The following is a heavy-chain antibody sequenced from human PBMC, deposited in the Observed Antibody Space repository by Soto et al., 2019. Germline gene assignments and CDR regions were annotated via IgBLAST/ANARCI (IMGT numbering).Heavy chain of an antibody. V-gene: IGHV1-69*13. CDR2: IIPVFGKA. CDR1: GITFSSYA. Sequence: ASVKVSCKARGITFSSYAIDWVRRAPGQGLEWMGGIIPVFGKANYAQKFQNRVTISADESTKTAYMEVSSLRSDDTAVYFCARASTYFYNQWGQGTLVPV. D-gene: IGHD3-10*01. J-gene: IGHJ4*02. CDR3: ARASTYFYNQ.